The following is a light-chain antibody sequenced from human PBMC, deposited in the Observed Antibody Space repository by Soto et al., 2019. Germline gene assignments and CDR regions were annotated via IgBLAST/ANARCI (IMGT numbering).Light chain of an antibody. V-gene: IGKV3-15*01. CDR3: KQYNKVPPLT. J-gene: IGKJ4*02. Sequence: EIVMTQSPATLSVAPGERATLSCRASQSVSSDLAWYQQKPGQAPRLLIYDASTRATGIPVRFSGSGSGTEFTLTISSLQSEDFALSYCKQYNKVPPLTFGGGTKVEI. CDR2: DAS. CDR1: QSVSSD.